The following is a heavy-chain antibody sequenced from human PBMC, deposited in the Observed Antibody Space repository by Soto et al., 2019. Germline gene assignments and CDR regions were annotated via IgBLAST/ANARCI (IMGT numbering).Heavy chain of an antibody. CDR1: GFSLSTSGVG. V-gene: IGHV2-5*01. J-gene: IGHJ5*02. D-gene: IGHD6-19*01. Sequence: SGPTLVNPTQTLTLTCTFSGFSLSTSGVGVGWIRQPPGKALEWLALIYWNDDKRYSPSLKSRLTITKDTSKNQVVLTMTNMNPVDTASYYCAQAPYSSGWLNWFDPWCQGTLVTVSS. CDR2: IYWNDDK. CDR3: AQAPYSSGWLNWFDP.